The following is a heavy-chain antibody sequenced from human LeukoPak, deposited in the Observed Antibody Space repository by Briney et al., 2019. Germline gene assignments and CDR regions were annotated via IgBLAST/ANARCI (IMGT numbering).Heavy chain of an antibody. J-gene: IGHJ4*02. CDR3: ARVVCSGGSCYMGDGVYFDY. CDR2: IIPIFGTA. Sequence: SVKVSRKASGGTFSSYAISWVRQAPRQGLEWMGRIIPIFGTANYAQKFQGRVTITTDESTSTAYMELSSLRSEDTAVYYCARVVCSGGSCYMGDGVYFDYWGQGTLVTVSS. D-gene: IGHD2-15*01. V-gene: IGHV1-69*05. CDR1: GGTFSSYA.